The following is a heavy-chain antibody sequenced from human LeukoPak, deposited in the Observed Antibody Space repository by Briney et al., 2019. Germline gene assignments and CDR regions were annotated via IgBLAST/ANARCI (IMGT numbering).Heavy chain of an antibody. V-gene: IGHV4-59*12. CDR2: IYYSGST. Sequence: ESLSLTCTVSGGSLSSYYWSWIRPPPGKGREWVGYIYYSGSTNYNPTLKRRVTISVDTSKNQFSLKLNSVTAADTAVYYCAKPSNYYGSATDAFDFWGQGTMVTVSS. CDR3: AKPSNYYGSATDAFDF. CDR1: GGSLSSYY. J-gene: IGHJ3*01. D-gene: IGHD3-10*01.